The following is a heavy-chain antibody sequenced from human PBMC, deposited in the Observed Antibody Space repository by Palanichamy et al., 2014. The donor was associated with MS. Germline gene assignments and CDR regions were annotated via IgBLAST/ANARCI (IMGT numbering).Heavy chain of an antibody. J-gene: IGHJ3*02. CDR3: ARSRGPIVITSGGVIVNSAFDI. V-gene: IGHV1-46*01. CDR2: INPSSSGTT. CDR1: GYTFISYY. D-gene: IGHD3-16*02. Sequence: QVQLVQSGAEVKKPGASVKVSCKASGYTFISYYIHWVRQAPGQGLEWMGIINPSSSGTTNYAQKFQGRVTMTRDTSTSTVYMELSSLTSADTAVYYCARSRGPIVITSGGVIVNSAFDIWGQGTVVTVSS.